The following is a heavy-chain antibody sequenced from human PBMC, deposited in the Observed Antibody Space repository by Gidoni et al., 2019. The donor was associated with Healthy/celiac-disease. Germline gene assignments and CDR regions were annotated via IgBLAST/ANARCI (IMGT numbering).Heavy chain of an antibody. Sequence: EVQLVESGGGLVQPGRSLRLSCAASGFPFDAYAMHWVRQAPGKGLEWVSGISWNSGSIGYADSVKGRFTISRDNAKNSLYLQMNSLRAEDTALYYCAKGYLQGAYGDYFMRAAEPGSAYFDYWGQGTLVTVSS. D-gene: IGHD4-17*01. J-gene: IGHJ4*02. V-gene: IGHV3-9*01. CDR3: AKGYLQGAYGDYFMRAAEPGSAYFDY. CDR1: GFPFDAYA. CDR2: ISWNSGSI.